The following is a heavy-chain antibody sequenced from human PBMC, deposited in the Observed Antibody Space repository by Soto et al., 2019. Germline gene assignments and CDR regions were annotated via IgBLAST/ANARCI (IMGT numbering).Heavy chain of an antibody. CDR1: GGTFSSYA. D-gene: IGHD2-2*01. V-gene: IGHV1-69*13. CDR3: ARFGLLPAAPYGMDV. Sequence: SVKVSCKASGGTFSSYAISWVRQAPGQGLEWMGGIIPIFGTANYAQKFQGRVTITADESTSTAYMELSSLRSEDTAVYYCARFGLLPAAPYGMDVWGQGTTVTVSS. CDR2: IIPIFGTA. J-gene: IGHJ6*02.